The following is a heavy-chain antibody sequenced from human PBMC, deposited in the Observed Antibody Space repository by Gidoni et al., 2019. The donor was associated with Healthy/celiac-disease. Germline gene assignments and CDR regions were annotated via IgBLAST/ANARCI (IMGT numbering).Heavy chain of an antibody. Sequence: LVQPGGSLRLSCAASGFTFSSYWMSWVRQAPGKGLEWVANIKQDGSEKYYVDSVKGRFTISRENAKNSLYLKMNSLRAEDTAVYYCARYRNIVVVPAAIGYWGQGTLVTVSS. CDR1: GFTFSSYW. CDR2: IKQDGSEK. D-gene: IGHD2-2*02. V-gene: IGHV3-7*03. CDR3: ARYRNIVVVPAAIGY. J-gene: IGHJ4*02.